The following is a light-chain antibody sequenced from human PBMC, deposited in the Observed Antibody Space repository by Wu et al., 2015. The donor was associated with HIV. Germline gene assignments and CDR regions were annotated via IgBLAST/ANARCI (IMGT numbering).Light chain of an antibody. CDR1: QSVNSK. J-gene: IGKJ4*01. Sequence: VMTQSPATLSLSPGERATLFCRASQSVNSKLAWYQQKPGQAPRLLIYDASSRATGIPDRFSGGGSETDFTLTISRLEPEDFAVYYCQQHGSSPLTFGGGTKVEIK. CDR2: DAS. CDR3: QQHGSSPLT. V-gene: IGKV3-20*01.